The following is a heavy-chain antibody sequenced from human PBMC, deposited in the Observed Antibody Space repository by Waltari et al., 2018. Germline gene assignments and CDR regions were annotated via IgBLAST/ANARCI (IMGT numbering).Heavy chain of an antibody. CDR3: ARERSDMVRGNHAFDI. D-gene: IGHD3-10*01. Sequence: EVQLVESGGGLVQPGGSLRLSCAASGFTFSSYDMHWVRQATGKGLEWVSAIGTAGDTYYPGSVEGRFTISRENAKNSLYLQMNSLRAGDTAVYYCARERSDMVRGNHAFDIWGQGTMVTVSS. CDR2: IGTAGDT. CDR1: GFTFSSYD. J-gene: IGHJ3*02. V-gene: IGHV3-13*01.